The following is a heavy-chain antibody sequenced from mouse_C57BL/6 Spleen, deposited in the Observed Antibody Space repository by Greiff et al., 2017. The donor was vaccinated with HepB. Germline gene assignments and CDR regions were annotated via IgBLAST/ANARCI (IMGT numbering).Heavy chain of an antibody. Sequence: QVQLKQPGAELVKPGASVKLSCKASGYTFTSYWMHWVKQRPGQGLEWIGMIHPNSGSTNYNEKFKSKATLTVDKSSSTAYMQLSSLTSEDSAVYYCASPLTTVVATPYYFDYWGQGTTLTVSS. D-gene: IGHD1-1*01. J-gene: IGHJ2*01. CDR3: ASPLTTVVATPYYFDY. CDR2: IHPNSGST. CDR1: GYTFTSYW. V-gene: IGHV1-64*01.